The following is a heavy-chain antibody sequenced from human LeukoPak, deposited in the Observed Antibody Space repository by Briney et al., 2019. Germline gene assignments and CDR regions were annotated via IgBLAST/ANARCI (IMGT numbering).Heavy chain of an antibody. Sequence: GGSLRLSCAASGFTFSSYSMNWVRQASGKGLEWVSYISSSSSTIYYADSVKGRFTISRDNAKNSLYLQMNSLRDEDTAVYYCARDPIVVVPAALFRPLDYWGQGTLVTVSS. CDR2: ISSSSSTI. CDR3: ARDPIVVVPAALFRPLDY. D-gene: IGHD2-2*01. CDR1: GFTFSSYS. J-gene: IGHJ4*02. V-gene: IGHV3-48*02.